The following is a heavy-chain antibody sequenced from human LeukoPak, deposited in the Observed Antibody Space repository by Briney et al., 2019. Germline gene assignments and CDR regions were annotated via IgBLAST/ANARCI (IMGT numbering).Heavy chain of an antibody. CDR2: INPNSGGT. CDR3: ARDGPYDFWSGYYPYYYYMDV. V-gene: IGHV1-2*02. CDR1: GYTFTGYY. D-gene: IGHD3-3*01. J-gene: IGHJ6*03. Sequence: EASVKVSCKASGYTFTGYYMHWVRQAPGQGLEWMGWINPNSGGTNYAQKFQGRVTMTRDTSISTAYMELSRLRSDDTAVYYCARDGPYDFWSGYYPYYYYMDVWGKGTTVTVSS.